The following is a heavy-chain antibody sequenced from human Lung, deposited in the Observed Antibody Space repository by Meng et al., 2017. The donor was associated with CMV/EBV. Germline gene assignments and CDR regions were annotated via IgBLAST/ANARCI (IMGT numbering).Heavy chain of an antibody. CDR2: INPNSGGT. CDR1: RYTFTGYY. D-gene: IGHD1-26*01. J-gene: IGHJ4*02. V-gene: IGHV1-2*02. CDR3: ARIASSGSYYPFDY. Sequence: KAYRYTFTGYYMHWVRQAPGQGLEWMGWINPNSGGTNYAQKFQGRVTMTRDTSISTAYMELSRLRSDDTAVYYCARIASSGSYYPFDYWGQGTLVTVSS.